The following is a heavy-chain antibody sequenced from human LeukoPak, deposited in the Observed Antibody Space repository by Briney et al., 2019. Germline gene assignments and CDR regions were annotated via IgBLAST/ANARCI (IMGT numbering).Heavy chain of an antibody. V-gene: IGHV4-59*01. D-gene: IGHD3-9*01. Sequence: SETLSLTCTVSGGPISSYYWSWIRQPPGKGLEWIGYIYYSGSTNYNPSLKSRVTISVDTSKNQFSLKLSSVTAADTAVYYCARDPLYYDILTETYYYYGMDVWGQGTTVTVSS. CDR1: GGPISSYY. J-gene: IGHJ6*02. CDR2: IYYSGST. CDR3: ARDPLYYDILTETYYYYGMDV.